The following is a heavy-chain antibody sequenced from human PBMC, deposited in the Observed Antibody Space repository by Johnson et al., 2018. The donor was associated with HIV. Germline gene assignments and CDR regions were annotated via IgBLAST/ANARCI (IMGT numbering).Heavy chain of an antibody. CDR2: ISYDGSNK. D-gene: IGHD1-1*01. J-gene: IGHJ3*02. CDR3: ATQYNYRQPFDI. CDR1: GFTFDDYG. V-gene: IGHV3-30*03. Sequence: VQLVESGGGVVRPVGSLRLSCAASGFTFDDYGMNWVRQAPGKGLEWVAVISYDGSNKYHAESVKGRFTISRDNAKNSLYLQMNSLRAEDTAVYYCATQYNYRQPFDIWGQGTMVTVSS.